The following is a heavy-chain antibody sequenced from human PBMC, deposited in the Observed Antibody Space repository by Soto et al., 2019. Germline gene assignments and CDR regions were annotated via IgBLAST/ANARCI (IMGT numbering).Heavy chain of an antibody. J-gene: IGHJ6*02. V-gene: IGHV3-15*01. CDR1: GFTFSNAW. D-gene: IGHD1-1*01. CDR3: ITGRTTGTLFARGRYYYGMDV. CDR2: IKSKTDGGTT. Sequence: LRLSCAASGFTFSNAWMSWVRQAPGKGLEWVGRIKSKTDGGTTDYAAPVKGRFTISRDDSKNTLYLQMNSLKTEDTAMYYCITGRTTGTLFARGRYYYGMDVWGQGTTVTVSS.